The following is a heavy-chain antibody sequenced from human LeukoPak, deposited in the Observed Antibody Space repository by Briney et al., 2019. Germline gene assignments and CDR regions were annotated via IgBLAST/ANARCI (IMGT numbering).Heavy chain of an antibody. CDR3: ADFSTVTDAFDI. J-gene: IGHJ3*02. Sequence: ASVKVSCKVSGYTLTELSMHWVRQAPGKGLEWMGGFDPEDGETIYARKFQGRVTMTEDTSTDTAYMELSSLRSEDTAVYYCADFSTVTDAFDIWGQGTMVTVSS. D-gene: IGHD4-17*01. CDR2: FDPEDGET. CDR1: GYTLTELS. V-gene: IGHV1-24*01.